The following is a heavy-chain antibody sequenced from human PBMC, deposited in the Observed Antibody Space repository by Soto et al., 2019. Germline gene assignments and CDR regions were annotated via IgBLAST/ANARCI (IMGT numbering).Heavy chain of an antibody. V-gene: IGHV1-69*02. Sequence: QVQLVQSGAEVKKPGSSVKVSCKASGGTFSSYTISWVRQAPGQGLEWMGRIIPILGIANYAQKFQGRVTITADKSTSTDYMELSSLRSEDTAVYYCARGGWELLTFDYWGPGTLVTVSS. D-gene: IGHD1-26*01. CDR3: ARGGWELLTFDY. CDR1: GGTFSSYT. J-gene: IGHJ4*02. CDR2: IIPILGIA.